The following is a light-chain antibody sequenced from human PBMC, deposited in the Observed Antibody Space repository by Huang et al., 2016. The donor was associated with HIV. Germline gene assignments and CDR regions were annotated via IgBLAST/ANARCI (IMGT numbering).Light chain of an antibody. CDR3: QQYNDWPPDPT. J-gene: IGKJ2*01. CDR1: QSVNSN. Sequence: EIVLTQSPATLSASPGERVTLACRASQSVNSNLVWLQQKPGQAPRRLIYGASSRATGIPVRFSGSGSGTEFTLTISSLQSDDFAFYYCQQYNDWPPDPTFGQGTKLDTK. V-gene: IGKV3D-15*01. CDR2: GAS.